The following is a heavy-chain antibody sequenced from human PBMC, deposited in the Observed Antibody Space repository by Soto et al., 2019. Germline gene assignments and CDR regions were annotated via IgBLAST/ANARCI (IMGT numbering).Heavy chain of an antibody. CDR3: AKLEELRYYFDY. V-gene: IGHV4-59*08. CDR1: GGSISSHY. D-gene: IGHD1-1*01. Sequence: QVQLQESGPGLVKPSETLSLTCTVSGGSISSHYWSWIRQPPGKGLEWIGYIYYSGSTNYNPSLKSPVTIPVDTSKSQFSLKLNSVTAADTAVYYCAKLEELRYYFDYWGQGTLVTVSS. J-gene: IGHJ4*02. CDR2: IYYSGST.